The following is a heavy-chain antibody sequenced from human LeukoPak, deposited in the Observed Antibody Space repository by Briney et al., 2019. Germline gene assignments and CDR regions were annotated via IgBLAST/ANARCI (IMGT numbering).Heavy chain of an antibody. J-gene: IGHJ4*02. Sequence: QPGGSLRLSCAASGFTFSNYAMSWVRQAPGKGLEWVSTIRGSGGSTYYADSVKGRFTISRDNSKNTLYLEMNSLRAEDTALYYCAKQPVSIICFDYWGQGTLVTVSS. CDR2: IRGSGGST. D-gene: IGHD1-14*01. CDR1: GFTFSNYA. CDR3: AKQPVSIICFDY. V-gene: IGHV3-23*01.